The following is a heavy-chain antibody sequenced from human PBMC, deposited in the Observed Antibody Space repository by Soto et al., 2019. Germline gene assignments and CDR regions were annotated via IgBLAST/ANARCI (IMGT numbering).Heavy chain of an antibody. CDR3: ARVKPHYYDSSGYYLGYFDY. D-gene: IGHD3-22*01. Sequence: QVQLVQSGAEVKKPGSSVKVSCKASGGTFSSYAISWVRQAPGQGLEWMGGIIPIFGTANYAQKFQGRVTLTAAESTRTAYMELSSLRSEDTAVYYCARVKPHYYDSSGYYLGYFDYWGQGTLVTVSS. V-gene: IGHV1-69*12. CDR2: IIPIFGTA. CDR1: GGTFSSYA. J-gene: IGHJ4*02.